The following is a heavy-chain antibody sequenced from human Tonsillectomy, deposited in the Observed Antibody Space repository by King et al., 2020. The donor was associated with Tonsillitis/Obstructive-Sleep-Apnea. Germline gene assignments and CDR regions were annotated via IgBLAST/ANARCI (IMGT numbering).Heavy chain of an antibody. CDR3: AREGGLRFLVWLPDYGMDV. CDR1: GFTFSPYS. CDR2: ISSSSSYI. J-gene: IGHJ6*02. Sequence: EVQLVESGGGLVKPGGSLRLSCAASGFTFSPYSMNWVRQAPGKGLEWVSSISSSSSYIYYADSVKGRFTISRDNAKNSLYLQMNSLRAEDTAVYYCAREGGLRFLVWLPDYGMDVWGQGNTVTVSS. D-gene: IGHD3-3*01. V-gene: IGHV3-21*01.